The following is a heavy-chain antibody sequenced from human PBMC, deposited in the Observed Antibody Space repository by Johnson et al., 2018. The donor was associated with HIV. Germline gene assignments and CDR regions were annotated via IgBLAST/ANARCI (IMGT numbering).Heavy chain of an antibody. D-gene: IGHD3/OR15-3a*01. CDR1: GFTLDDYG. CDR2: ISYDGSKK. CDR3: ASNPRWTYDGFDI. V-gene: IGHV3-30*03. Sequence: QVQLVESGGGVVRPGGSLRLSCAASGFTLDDYGMSWVRQAPGKGLEWVAVISYDGSKKYYAESVKGRFTISRDNSKDTLYLQLNSLRVEDTAVYYCASNPRWTYDGFDIWGQGTMVTVSS. J-gene: IGHJ3*02.